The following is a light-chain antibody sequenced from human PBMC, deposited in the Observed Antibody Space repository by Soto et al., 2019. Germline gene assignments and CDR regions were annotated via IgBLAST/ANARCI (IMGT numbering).Light chain of an antibody. CDR1: SSDVGGYNY. CDR2: EVI. CDR3: ASYTNGGSV. J-gene: IGLJ2*01. Sequence: QSALTQPASVSGSPGQSITISCIGTSSDVGGYNYVSWYQHHPDKAPKLLIYEVINRPSGVSNRFSGSKSGNTASLTIYGLQAEDEADYYCASYTNGGSVFGGGTQLTVL. V-gene: IGLV2-14*01.